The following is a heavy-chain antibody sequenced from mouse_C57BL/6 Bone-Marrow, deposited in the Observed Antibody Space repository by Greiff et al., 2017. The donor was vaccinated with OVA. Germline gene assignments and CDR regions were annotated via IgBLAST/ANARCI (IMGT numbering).Heavy chain of an antibody. Sequence: EVHLVESGGDLVKPGGSLKLSCAASGFTFSSYGMSWVRQTPDKRLEWVATISSGGSYTYYPDSVKGRFTISRDNAKNTLYLQMSSLKSEDTAMYYCAGDGNYPYWYFDVWGTGTTVTVSS. CDR3: AGDGNYPYWYFDV. J-gene: IGHJ1*03. D-gene: IGHD2-1*01. CDR1: GFTFSSYG. CDR2: ISSGGSYT. V-gene: IGHV5-6*01.